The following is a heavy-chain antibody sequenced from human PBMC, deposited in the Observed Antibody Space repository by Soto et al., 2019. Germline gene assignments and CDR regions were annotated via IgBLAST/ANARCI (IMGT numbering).Heavy chain of an antibody. D-gene: IGHD6-19*01. CDR2: INPGGGSA. CDR3: TSDTSGWSLIGLDV. CDR1: GSAITRYY. J-gene: IGHJ6*02. Sequence: QVDLVQSGAEVKKPGASVTIPCKASGSAITRYYIHWVRQAPGRGLEWMGIINPGGGSASYAQKFQERVTIDKDTSTGTVYMDLMSLRTEDTAVYYCTSDTSGWSLIGLDVWGQGTTVNVSS. V-gene: IGHV1-46*01.